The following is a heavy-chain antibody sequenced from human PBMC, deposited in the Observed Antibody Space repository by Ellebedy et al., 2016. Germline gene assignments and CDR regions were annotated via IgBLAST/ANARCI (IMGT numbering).Heavy chain of an antibody. D-gene: IGHD5-12*01. Sequence: GESLKISXAASGFTFSSYGMHWVRQAPGKGLEWVAVIWYDGSNKYYADSVKGRFTISRDNSKNTLYLQMNSLRAEDTAVYYCARDKWLRLARIYSYGLDYWGQGTLVTVSS. J-gene: IGHJ4*02. CDR1: GFTFSSYG. CDR3: ARDKWLRLARIYSYGLDY. CDR2: IWYDGSNK. V-gene: IGHV3-33*08.